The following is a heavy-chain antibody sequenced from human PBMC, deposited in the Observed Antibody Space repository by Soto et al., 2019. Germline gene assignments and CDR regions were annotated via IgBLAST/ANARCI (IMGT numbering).Heavy chain of an antibody. CDR3: AKDAYYDLSTGTGYYYYGLDV. Sequence: EVQLLEFGGGLVQPGGSLRLSCAASGFTFSSYAMTWLRQSPGKGLEWISVISATGDTIYYADSVEDRFTISRDNSNGTLFLQMDRLTADDTAVYFCAKDAYYDLSTGTGYYYYGLDVWGQGTTVTVSS. J-gene: IGHJ6*02. D-gene: IGHD3-9*01. V-gene: IGHV3-23*01. CDR2: ISATGDTI. CDR1: GFTFSSYA.